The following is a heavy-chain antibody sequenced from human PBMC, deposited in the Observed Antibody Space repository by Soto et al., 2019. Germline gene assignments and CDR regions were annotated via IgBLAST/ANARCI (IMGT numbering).Heavy chain of an antibody. CDR2: ISSSSSYI. Sequence: EVQLVESGGGLVKPGGSLRLSCAASGFTFSSYSMNWVRQDPGKGLEWVSSISSSSSYIYYADSVKGRFTISRDNAKNTLYLQMNSLRAEDTAVYYCAREAGDKQQLPNYYYYMVVWGKGTTVAVSS. CDR1: GFTFSSYS. D-gene: IGHD6-13*01. CDR3: AREAGDKQQLPNYYYYMVV. V-gene: IGHV3-21*01. J-gene: IGHJ6*03.